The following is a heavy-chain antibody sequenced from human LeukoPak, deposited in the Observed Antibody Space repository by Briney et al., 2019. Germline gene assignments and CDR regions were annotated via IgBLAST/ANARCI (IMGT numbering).Heavy chain of an antibody. CDR3: ARYPLFGYCSGGSCSYPYYYYYGMDV. Sequence: ASVKVSCKASGGTFSSYAISWVRQAPGQGLEWMGRIIPILGIANYAQKFQGRVTITADKSTSTAYMELSSLRSEDTDVYYCARYPLFGYCSGGSCSYPYYYYYGMDVWGQGTTVTVSS. CDR1: GGTFSSYA. CDR2: IIPILGIA. J-gene: IGHJ6*02. D-gene: IGHD2-15*01. V-gene: IGHV1-69*04.